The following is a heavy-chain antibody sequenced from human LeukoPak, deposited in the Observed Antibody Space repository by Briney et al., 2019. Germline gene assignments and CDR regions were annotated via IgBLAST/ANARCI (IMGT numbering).Heavy chain of an antibody. Sequence: GESLKISCKGSGYNFITYWIGWVRQMPGKGLEWMGIIYPSNSDTRYSPSFQGQVTFSADKSISTAYLQWSSLKASDTAMYYCARHRVDSSSLRGMDVWGQGTTVTVSS. CDR3: ARHRVDSSSLRGMDV. CDR2: IYPSNSDT. J-gene: IGHJ6*02. CDR1: GYNFITYW. V-gene: IGHV5-51*01. D-gene: IGHD6-13*01.